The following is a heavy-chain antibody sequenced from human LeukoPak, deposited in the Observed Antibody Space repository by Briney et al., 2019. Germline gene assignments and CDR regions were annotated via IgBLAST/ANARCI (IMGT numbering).Heavy chain of an antibody. CDR3: VRAEGVAAAGKYYFDY. Sequence: SGGSLRLSCAASGFTFSSLSMNWVRPAPGKGLEWVSSISSSTSYIYYPDPLKGRFTISRDNAKSSLYLQMSSLRAEDTAVYYCVRAEGVAAAGKYYFDYWGQRTLVTVSS. D-gene: IGHD6-13*01. J-gene: IGHJ4*02. V-gene: IGHV3-21*01. CDR1: GFTFSSLS. CDR2: ISSSTSYI.